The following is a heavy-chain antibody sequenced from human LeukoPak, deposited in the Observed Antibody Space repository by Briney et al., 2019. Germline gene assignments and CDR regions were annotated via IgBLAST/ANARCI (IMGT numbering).Heavy chain of an antibody. Sequence: GGSLRLSCAASGFTFSSYSMNWVRQAPGKGLEWVSSISSSISYIYYADSVKGLFTISRDNAKISLYLQMNSMRAEATAVYYCASSSRWELIIDYWGQGTLVTASS. J-gene: IGHJ4*02. D-gene: IGHD1-26*01. CDR2: ISSSISYI. CDR1: GFTFSSYS. V-gene: IGHV3-21*01. CDR3: ASSSRWELIIDY.